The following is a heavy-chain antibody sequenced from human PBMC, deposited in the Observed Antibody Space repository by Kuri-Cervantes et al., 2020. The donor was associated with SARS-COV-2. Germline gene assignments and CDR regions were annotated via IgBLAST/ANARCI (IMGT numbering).Heavy chain of an antibody. Sequence: SETLSLTCTVSGGSIRSDGYYWSWIRQRPGKGLEWIGYIYSGGTTYYSPSLKSRLTISMDTSKNHFSLKLGAVTAADTAMYYCARYYYDSRGYVFFDYWGRGSPVTVSS. CDR3: ARYYYDSRGYVFFDY. V-gene: IGHV4-31*03. D-gene: IGHD3-22*01. CDR1: GGSIRSDGYY. J-gene: IGHJ4*02. CDR2: IYSGGTT.